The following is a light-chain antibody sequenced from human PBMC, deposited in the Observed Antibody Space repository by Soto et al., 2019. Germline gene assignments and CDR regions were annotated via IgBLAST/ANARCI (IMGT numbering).Light chain of an antibody. V-gene: IGKV1-39*01. CDR3: QEYNNAPGT. CDR2: AAS. CDR1: QNIIFY. Sequence: DIQWSQNPGTISASGEGVVLITRRASQNIIFYLNWYRQKPGKAPKLLIYAASSLQSGVPSRFSGSGSGTEFTLTISCLHSEYTAVYYCQEYNNAPGTFGGGTKVDIK. J-gene: IGKJ4*01.